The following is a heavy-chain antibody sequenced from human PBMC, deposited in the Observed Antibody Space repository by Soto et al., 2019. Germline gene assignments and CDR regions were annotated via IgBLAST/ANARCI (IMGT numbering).Heavy chain of an antibody. J-gene: IGHJ4*02. Sequence: EVQLLESGGTLVQPGGSLRLSCAASGFTFSTHAMNWVRQAPGKGLEWVSGIGASGGSTYYSDSLKGRFAISRDNARNSLYLQMNSLRAEDTAVYYCARETPLDPDYGDNPFSDYWGQGTLVTVSS. CDR3: ARETPLDPDYGDNPFSDY. D-gene: IGHD4-17*01. CDR2: IGASGGST. CDR1: GFTFSTHA. V-gene: IGHV3-23*01.